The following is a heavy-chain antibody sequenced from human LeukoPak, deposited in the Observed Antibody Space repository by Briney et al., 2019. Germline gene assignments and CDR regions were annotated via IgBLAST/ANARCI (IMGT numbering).Heavy chain of an antibody. CDR3: ARQEYSSSPLIDY. V-gene: IGHV4-30-4*08. Sequence: SETLSLTCTVSGGSISSGDYYWSWIRQPPGKGLEWIGYIYYSGSTYYNPSLKSRVAISVDTSKNQFSLKLSSVTAADTAVYYCARQEYSSSPLIDYWGQGTLVTVSS. J-gene: IGHJ4*02. CDR2: IYYSGST. CDR1: GGSISSGDYY. D-gene: IGHD6-6*01.